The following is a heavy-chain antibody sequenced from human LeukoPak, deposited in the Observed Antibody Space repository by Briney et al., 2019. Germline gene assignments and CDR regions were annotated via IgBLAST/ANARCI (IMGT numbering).Heavy chain of an antibody. CDR1: GYTFTSYA. J-gene: IGHJ4*02. D-gene: IGHD6-19*01. CDR2: INTNTGNP. Sequence: ASVKVSCKASGYTFTSYAMNWVRQAPGQGLEWMGWINTNTGNPTYAQGFAGRFVFSLDTSVSTAYLQISSLKAEDTAVYYCARADSSGWYVEARADYWGQGTLVTVSS. CDR3: ARADSSGWYVEARADY. V-gene: IGHV7-4-1*02.